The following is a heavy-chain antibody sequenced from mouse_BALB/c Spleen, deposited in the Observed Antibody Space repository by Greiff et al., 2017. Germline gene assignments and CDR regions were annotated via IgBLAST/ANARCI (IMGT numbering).Heavy chain of an antibody. CDR2: ISYSGST. CDR1: GYSITSDYA. V-gene: IGHV3-2*02. J-gene: IGHJ4*01. CDR3: ATNEPHYYPLAMDY. Sequence: EVQLQQSGPGLVKPSQSLSLTCTVTGYSITSDYAWNWIRQFPGNKLEWMGYISYSGSTSYNPSLKSRISITRDTSKNQFFLQLNSVTTEDTATYYCATNEPHYYPLAMDYWGQGTSVTVSS. D-gene: IGHD1-2*01.